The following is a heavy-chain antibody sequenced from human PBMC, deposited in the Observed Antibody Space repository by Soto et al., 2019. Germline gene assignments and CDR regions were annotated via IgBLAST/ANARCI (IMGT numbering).Heavy chain of an antibody. J-gene: IGHJ6*02. Sequence: PGESLKISCKGSGYSFINYWIGWVRQMPGKGLEWMGIIYPGDSDTRYSPSFQGQVTISADKSSRTAYLQWSSLRASDTAMYYCARTSAAGKYYYGMDVWGQGTTVTVSS. CDR3: ARTSAAGKYYYGMDV. D-gene: IGHD6-13*01. V-gene: IGHV5-51*01. CDR1: GYSFINYW. CDR2: IYPGDSDT.